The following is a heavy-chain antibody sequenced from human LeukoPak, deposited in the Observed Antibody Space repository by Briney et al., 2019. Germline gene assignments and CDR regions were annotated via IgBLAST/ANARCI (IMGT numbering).Heavy chain of an antibody. V-gene: IGHV3-7*01. CDR3: ARERGSSAAFRHMDV. J-gene: IGHJ6*03. Sequence: PGGSLRLSCAASGFTFSSYWMSWVRQAPGKGLEWVANIKQDGSEKYYVDSVKGRFTISRDNAKNSLYLQMNSLRAEDTAVYYCARERGSSAAFRHMDVWGKGTTVTVSS. CDR1: GFTFSSYW. D-gene: IGHD3-22*01. CDR2: IKQDGSEK.